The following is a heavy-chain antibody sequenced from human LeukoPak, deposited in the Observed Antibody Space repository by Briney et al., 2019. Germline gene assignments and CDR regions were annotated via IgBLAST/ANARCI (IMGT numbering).Heavy chain of an antibody. D-gene: IGHD2-2*01. V-gene: IGHV1-2*06. CDR2: INPNSGGT. J-gene: IGHJ4*02. CDR3: ARDPQDIVVVPAAMGNGY. Sequence: ASVKVSCKASGYTFTGYYMHWVRQAPGQGLEWMGRINPNSGGTNYAQKFQGRVTMTRDTSISTAYMELSRLRSDDTAVYYCARDPQDIVVVPAAMGNGYWGQGTLVTVSS. CDR1: GYTFTGYY.